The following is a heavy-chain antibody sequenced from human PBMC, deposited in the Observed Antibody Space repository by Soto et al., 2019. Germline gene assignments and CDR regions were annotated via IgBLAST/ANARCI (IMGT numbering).Heavy chain of an antibody. D-gene: IGHD3-9*01. V-gene: IGHV4-34*01. Sequence: KASETLSLTCAVYGGSFSGYYWSWIRQPPGKGLEWIGEINHSGSTNYNPSLKSRVTISVDTSKNQFSLKLSSVTAADTAVYYCARGGRVINRFDPWGQGTLVTSPQ. CDR1: GGSFSGYY. CDR3: ARGGRVINRFDP. CDR2: INHSGST. J-gene: IGHJ5*02.